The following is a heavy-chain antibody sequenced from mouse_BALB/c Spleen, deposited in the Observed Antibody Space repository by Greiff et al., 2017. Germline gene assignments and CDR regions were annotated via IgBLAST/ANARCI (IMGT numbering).Heavy chain of an antibody. V-gene: IGHV1-5*01. CDR1: GYSFTSYW. J-gene: IGHJ4*01. CDR3: TIIYYGYDGGDYYAMDY. Sequence: SGTVLARPGASVKMSCKASGYSFTSYWMHWVKQRPGQGLEWIGAIYPGNSDTSYNQKFKGKAKLTAVTSASTAYMELSSLTNEDSAVYYCTIIYYGYDGGDYYAMDYWGQGTSVTVSS. D-gene: IGHD2-2*01. CDR2: IYPGNSDT.